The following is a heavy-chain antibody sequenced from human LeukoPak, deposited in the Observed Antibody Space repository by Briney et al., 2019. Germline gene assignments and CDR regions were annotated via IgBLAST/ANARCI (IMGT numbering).Heavy chain of an antibody. CDR2: IWYDGSNK. V-gene: IGHV3-33*01. CDR3: ASFITMVRGVMFDY. Sequence: GGSLRLSCAASGFTLSSYGMHWVRQAPGKGLEWVAVIWYDGSNKYYADSVKGRFTISRDNSKNTLYLQMNSLRAEDTAVYYCASFITMVRGVMFDYWGQGTLVTVSS. CDR1: GFTLSSYG. D-gene: IGHD3-10*01. J-gene: IGHJ4*02.